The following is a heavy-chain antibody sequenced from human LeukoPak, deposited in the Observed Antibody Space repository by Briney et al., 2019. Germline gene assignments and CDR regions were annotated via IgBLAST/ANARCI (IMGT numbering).Heavy chain of an antibody. CDR1: GGTFSSYA. CDR3: ARGHKGSLHRWFDP. J-gene: IGHJ5*02. CDR2: IIPIFGTA. V-gene: IGHV1-69*05. D-gene: IGHD2-15*01. Sequence: AASVKVSCKASGGTFSSYAISWVRQAPGQGLEWMGGIIPIFGTANYAQKFQGRVTITRNTSISTAYMELSSLRSEDTAVYYCARGHKGSLHRWFDPWGQGTLVTVSS.